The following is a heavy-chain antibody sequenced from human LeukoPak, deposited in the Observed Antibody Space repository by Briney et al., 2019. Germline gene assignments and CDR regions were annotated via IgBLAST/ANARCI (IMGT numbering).Heavy chain of an antibody. CDR2: ISAYNGNT. V-gene: IGHV1-18*01. J-gene: IGHJ4*02. D-gene: IGHD3-22*01. CDR3: ARGSPPRRNYDSRGYYSYYFDY. Sequence: ASVKVSCKGSGYTFTSYGISWVRQAPGQGLEWMGWISAYNGNTHYAQKLQGRVTMTTDTSTSTVYMELRSLRSDDTAVYYCARGSPPRRNYDSRGYYSYYFDYWGQGTLVTVSS. CDR1: GYTFTSYG.